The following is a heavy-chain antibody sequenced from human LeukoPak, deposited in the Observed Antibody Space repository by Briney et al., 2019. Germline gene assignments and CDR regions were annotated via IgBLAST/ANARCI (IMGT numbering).Heavy chain of an antibody. CDR3: ARDLRGSSSWYVGYYGMDV. D-gene: IGHD6-13*01. Sequence: GGSLRLSCAASGFTFSSYAMSWVRQAPGKGLEWVSAISGSGGSTYYADSVKGRFTISRDNSKNTLYLQMNSLRAEDTAVYYCARDLRGSSSWYVGYYGMDVWGQGTTVTVSS. CDR2: ISGSGGST. CDR1: GFTFSSYA. V-gene: IGHV3-23*01. J-gene: IGHJ6*02.